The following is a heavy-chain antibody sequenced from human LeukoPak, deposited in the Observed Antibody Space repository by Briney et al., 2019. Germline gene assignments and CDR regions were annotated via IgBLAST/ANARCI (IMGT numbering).Heavy chain of an antibody. CDR2: ISNDGSST. D-gene: IGHD3-10*01. Sequence: PGGSLRLSCAASGFSFNIHWMHWVRQAPGKGLVWVSRISNDGSSTIYAESVKGRFTISRDNANNKLYPQMNSLRGEDTAVYYCAREGELAGAYYMDVWGKGTTVTVSS. J-gene: IGHJ6*03. V-gene: IGHV3-74*01. CDR1: GFSFNIHW. CDR3: AREGELAGAYYMDV.